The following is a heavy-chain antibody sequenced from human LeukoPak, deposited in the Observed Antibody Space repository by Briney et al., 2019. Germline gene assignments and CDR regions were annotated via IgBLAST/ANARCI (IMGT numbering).Heavy chain of an antibody. J-gene: IGHJ6*02. CDR1: GGSISSGDYS. CDR2: IYHTGST. D-gene: IGHD3-16*01. CDR3: ARGGGGSASHYYYGLDV. Sequence: SETLSLTCGVSGGSISSGDYSWSWIRQPPGKGLEWIGYIYHTGSTYYNPSFKSRVTISVDRSKSQFSLKLSSVTAADTAVYYCARGGGGSASHYYYGLDVWGQGTTVTVSS. V-gene: IGHV4-30-2*01.